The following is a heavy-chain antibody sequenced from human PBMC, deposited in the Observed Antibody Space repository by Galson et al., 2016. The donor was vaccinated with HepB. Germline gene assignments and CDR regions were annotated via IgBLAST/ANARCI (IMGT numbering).Heavy chain of an antibody. V-gene: IGHV3-30*09. Sequence: SLRLSCAASGFTLNNYALHWVRQAPGKGLEGVALISYDGSNRYYGDPVRGRFAISRDTSKNTVYLQMNSLRPEDTAVYYCARDQGWEGGWFDPWGQGTLVTVSS. CDR2: ISYDGSNR. D-gene: IGHD1-26*01. J-gene: IGHJ5*02. CDR1: GFTLNNYA. CDR3: ARDQGWEGGWFDP.